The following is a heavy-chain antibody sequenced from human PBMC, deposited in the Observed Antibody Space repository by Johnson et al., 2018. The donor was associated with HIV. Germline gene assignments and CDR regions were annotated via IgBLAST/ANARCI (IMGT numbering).Heavy chain of an antibody. CDR3: AKDMRSLAYYYDSSGYNAFDI. Sequence: VQLVESGGGVVQPGRSLRLSCAASGFTFSSYAMHWVRQAPGKGLEWAAVISYDGSNEYYADSVKGRFTISRDNSNNTLYLQMNSLRAEDTAVYYCAKDMRSLAYYYDSSGYNAFDIWGQGTMVTVSS. CDR2: ISYDGSNE. CDR1: GFTFSSYA. J-gene: IGHJ3*02. V-gene: IGHV3-30-3*01. D-gene: IGHD3-22*01.